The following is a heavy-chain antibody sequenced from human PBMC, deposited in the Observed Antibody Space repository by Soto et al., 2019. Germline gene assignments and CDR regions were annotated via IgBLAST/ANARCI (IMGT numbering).Heavy chain of an antibody. J-gene: IGHJ4*02. CDR2: FDPEDGET. Sequence: VASVKVSCKVSGYTLTELSMHWVRQAPGKGLEWMGGFDPEDGETIYAQKFQGRVTMTEDTSTGTAYMELSSLRSEDTAVYYCATGLRFLEWTNHDYWGQGTLVTVSS. CDR1: GYTLTELS. CDR3: ATGLRFLEWTNHDY. V-gene: IGHV1-24*01. D-gene: IGHD3-3*01.